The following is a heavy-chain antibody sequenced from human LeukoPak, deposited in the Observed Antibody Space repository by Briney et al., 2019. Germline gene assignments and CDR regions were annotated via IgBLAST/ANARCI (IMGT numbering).Heavy chain of an antibody. J-gene: IGHJ4*02. D-gene: IGHD3-9*01. V-gene: IGHV1-24*01. Sequence: GASVKVSCKVSGYTLTGLSMHWVRQAPGEGLEWMGGFDPEDGETIYAQKFQGRVTMTEDTSTDTAYMELSSLRSEDTAVYYCATFQSTRTLLPGYYLGYWGQGSLVTVSS. CDR2: FDPEDGET. CDR1: GYTLTGLS. CDR3: ATFQSTRTLLPGYYLGY.